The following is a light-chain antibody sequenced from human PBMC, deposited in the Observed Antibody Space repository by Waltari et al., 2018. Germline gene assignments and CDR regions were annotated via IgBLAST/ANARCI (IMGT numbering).Light chain of an antibody. J-gene: IGLJ2*01. CDR1: SSDVGGYNY. Sequence: HSALTQPASVSVSPGQSITISCTGTSSDVGGYNYVSWYQQHPGKAPKLMIFEVSYRPSGISNRFSGSKSGNTASLTISGLQAEDEADYYCSSYISSDTLELFGGGTSLTVL. CDR3: SSYISSDTLEL. V-gene: IGLV2-14*01. CDR2: EVS.